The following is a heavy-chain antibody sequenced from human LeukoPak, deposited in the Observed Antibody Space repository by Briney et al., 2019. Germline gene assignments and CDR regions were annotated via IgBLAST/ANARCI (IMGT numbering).Heavy chain of an antibody. CDR2: IYSGGST. Sequence: GGSLRLSCAASGFTVSSNYMSWVRQAPGKGLEWVSVIYSGGSTYYADSVMGRFTISRDNSKNTLYLQMNSLRAEDTAVYYCARSYYDILTGYEAIWKSYYMDVWGKGTTVTVSS. CDR1: GFTVSSNY. V-gene: IGHV3-53*01. D-gene: IGHD3-9*01. J-gene: IGHJ6*03. CDR3: ARSYYDILTGYEAIWKSYYMDV.